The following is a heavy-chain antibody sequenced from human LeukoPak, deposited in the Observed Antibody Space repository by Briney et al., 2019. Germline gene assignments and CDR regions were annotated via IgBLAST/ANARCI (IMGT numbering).Heavy chain of an antibody. D-gene: IGHD2-15*01. CDR1: GFTFSSYG. V-gene: IGHV3-30*18. J-gene: IGHJ4*02. CDR3: AKDGFGS. CDR2: ISYDGSNK. Sequence: GGSLRLSCAASGFTFSSYGMHWVRQAPGKGLEWVAVISYDGSNKYYADSVKGRFTISRDNFKNTLYLQMNSLRAEDTAVYYCAKDGFGSWGQGTLVTVSS.